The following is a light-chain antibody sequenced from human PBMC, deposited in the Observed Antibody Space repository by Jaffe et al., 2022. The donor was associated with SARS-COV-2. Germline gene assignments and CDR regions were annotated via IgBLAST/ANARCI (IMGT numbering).Light chain of an antibody. V-gene: IGLV2-23*01. CDR2: EGN. CDR3: CSYSNSRTVV. J-gene: IGLJ2*01. Sequence: QSALTQPASVSGSPGQSITISCTGTTNDVGSYNFVSWYQQHPGKAPKLMIYEGNKRPSGVSNRFSGSKSGNTASLTISGLQAEDEADYYCCSYSNSRTVVFGGGTNLTVL. CDR1: TNDVGSYNF.